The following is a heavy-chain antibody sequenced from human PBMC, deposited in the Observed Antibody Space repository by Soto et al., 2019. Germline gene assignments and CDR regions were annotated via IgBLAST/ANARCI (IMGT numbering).Heavy chain of an antibody. Sequence: SVKVSCKASGGTFSGYAISWVRQAPGQGLEWMGGIIPIFGTANYAQKNQGRVTITADEYTSTAYMELRSLRSEDTAVYYCVSPYCSGSYYNVPLLYYYYYGMDVWGQGTTVTVSS. V-gene: IGHV1-69*13. CDR3: VSPYCSGSYYNVPLLYYYYYGMDV. CDR2: IIPIFGTA. D-gene: IGHD3-10*01. CDR1: GGTFSGYA. J-gene: IGHJ6*02.